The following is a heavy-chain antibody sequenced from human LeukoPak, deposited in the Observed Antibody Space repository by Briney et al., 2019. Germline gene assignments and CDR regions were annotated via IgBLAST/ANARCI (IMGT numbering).Heavy chain of an antibody. CDR2: IRSRSETI. V-gene: IGHV3-48*02. Sequence: GGSLRLSCAASGFSFSSDSTRWVRRSPGEGLEWVSYIRSRSETIYYADSVKGRFTISRDDAKNSLLLQMNSLRDEDTAVYYCARGRQLTARSALDVWGQGTTVIVSS. CDR1: GFSFSSDS. J-gene: IGHJ6*02. CDR3: ARGRQLTARSALDV. D-gene: IGHD1-1*01.